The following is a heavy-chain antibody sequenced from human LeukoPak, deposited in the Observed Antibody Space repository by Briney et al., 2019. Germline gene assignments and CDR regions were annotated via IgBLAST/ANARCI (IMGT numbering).Heavy chain of an antibody. D-gene: IGHD6-19*01. CDR3: ARADGSGWYLAGHYYYYGMDV. Sequence: PGGSLRLSCAASGFTFSSYAMSWVRQAPGKGLEWVANIKQDGSEKYYVDSAKGRFTISRDNAKNSLYLQMNSLRAEDTAVYYCARADGSGWYLAGHYYYYGMDVWGQGTTVTVSS. V-gene: IGHV3-7*03. CDR1: GFTFSSYA. CDR2: IKQDGSEK. J-gene: IGHJ6*02.